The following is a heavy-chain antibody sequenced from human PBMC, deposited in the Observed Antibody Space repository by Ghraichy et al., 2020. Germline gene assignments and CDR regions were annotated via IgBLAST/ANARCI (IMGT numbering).Heavy chain of an antibody. CDR3: ARLTGSPLNFYYYMAV. J-gene: IGHJ6*03. D-gene: IGHD3-9*01. Sequence: SETLSLTCTVSGGSLGKSYWAWFRQPPGKGLEWIAYIHADGTTNYNPSLMSRVTTSVDTSKIQFSLNLYSVTAADTAVYYCARLTGSPLNFYYYMAVWGKGTSV. CDR2: IHADGTT. V-gene: IGHV4-59*01. CDR1: GGSLGKSY.